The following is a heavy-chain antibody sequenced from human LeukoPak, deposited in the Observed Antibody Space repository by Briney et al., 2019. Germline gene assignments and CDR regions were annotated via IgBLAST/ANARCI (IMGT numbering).Heavy chain of an antibody. CDR2: IIPIFGTA. CDR3: ARVRRNIVVVPAATFDY. CDR1: GGTFSSYA. V-gene: IGHV1-69*13. J-gene: IGHJ4*02. Sequence: GASVKVSCKASGGTFSSYAISWVRQAPGQGLEWMGGIIPIFGTANYAQKFQGRVTITADESTSTAYMELSSLRSEDTAVYYCARVRRNIVVVPAATFDYWGQGTLVTVSS. D-gene: IGHD2-2*01.